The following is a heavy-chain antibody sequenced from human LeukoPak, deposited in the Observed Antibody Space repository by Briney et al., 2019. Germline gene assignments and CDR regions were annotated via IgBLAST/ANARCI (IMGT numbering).Heavy chain of an antibody. CDR3: AREKWLRAPFDY. CDR1: GFSLSTSGMC. D-gene: IGHD5-12*01. CDR2: IDWDDDK. J-gene: IGHJ4*02. Sequence: SGPALVKPTQTLTLTCTFSGFSLSTSGMCVSWIRQPPGKALEWPARIDWDDDKYYSTSLKTRLTISKDTSKNQVVLTMTNMDPVDTATYYCAREKWLRAPFDYWGQGTLVTVSS. V-gene: IGHV2-70*11.